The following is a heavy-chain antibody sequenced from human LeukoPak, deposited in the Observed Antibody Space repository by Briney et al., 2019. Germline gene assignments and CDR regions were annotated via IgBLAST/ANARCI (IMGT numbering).Heavy chain of an antibody. CDR1: GYTFSGYY. D-gene: IGHD5-24*01. Sequence: ASVKVSCKASGYTFSGYYMHWVRQAPGQGLEWMGWINPNTGRTNYAQNFQGRVTMTSDTSISTAYMELNSLRSEDTAVYYCARAGERWLQQVPYFDYWGQGTLVTVSS. J-gene: IGHJ4*02. CDR3: ARAGERWLQQVPYFDY. V-gene: IGHV1-2*02. CDR2: INPNTGRT.